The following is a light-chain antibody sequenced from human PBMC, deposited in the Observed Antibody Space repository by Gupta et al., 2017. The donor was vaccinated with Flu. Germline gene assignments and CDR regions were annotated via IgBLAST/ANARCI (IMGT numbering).Light chain of an antibody. CDR3: QSDESSKDRV. V-gene: IGLV6-57*01. Sequence: VTTSSTRSSGTMARNYVQWYQQRPDTSPTILLYEDNKSHSGAPDRVSGSIDSASNAAFLTISGRKKEDAADYYCQSDESSKDRVFGGGTKLTVL. CDR1: SGTMARNY. CDR2: EDN. J-gene: IGLJ3*02.